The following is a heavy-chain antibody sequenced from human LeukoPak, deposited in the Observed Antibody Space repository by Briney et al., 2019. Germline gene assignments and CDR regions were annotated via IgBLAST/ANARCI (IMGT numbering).Heavy chain of an antibody. V-gene: IGHV4-34*01. Sequence: PSETLSLTCAVYGGSFSGYYWSWIRQPPGKGLEWIGEINHSGSTNYNPSLKSRVTISVDTSKNQFSLKLSSVTAADTAVYYCARQTRRPGYYYYMDVWGKGTTVTVSS. J-gene: IGHJ6*03. CDR1: GGSFSGYY. CDR2: INHSGST. CDR3: ARQTRRPGYYYYMDV.